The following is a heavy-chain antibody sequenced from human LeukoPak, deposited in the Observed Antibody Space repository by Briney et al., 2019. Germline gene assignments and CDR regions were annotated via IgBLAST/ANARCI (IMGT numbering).Heavy chain of an antibody. D-gene: IGHD2-15*01. CDR3: ASARAAHNWFDP. V-gene: IGHV3-30-3*01. J-gene: IGHJ5*02. Sequence: PGGSLRLSCTGSGFTFTTYALHWVRQGPGKGPEWVAVISYDGSNKYYADSVKGRFTISRDNSKNTLYLQMNSLRAEDTAVYYCASARAAHNWFDPWGQGTLVTVSS. CDR1: GFTFTTYA. CDR2: ISYDGSNK.